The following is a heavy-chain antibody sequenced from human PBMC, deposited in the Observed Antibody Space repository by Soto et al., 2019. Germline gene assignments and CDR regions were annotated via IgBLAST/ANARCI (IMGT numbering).Heavy chain of an antibody. Sequence: SETLSLTCTVSGGSISSYYWSWIRQPPGKGLEWIGYIYYSGSTNYNPSLKSRVTISVDTSKNQFSLKLSSVTAADTAVYYCARDSSGYYNWFDPWGQGTLVTVSS. D-gene: IGHD3-22*01. V-gene: IGHV4-59*12. CDR3: ARDSSGYYNWFDP. J-gene: IGHJ5*02. CDR1: GGSISSYY. CDR2: IYYSGST.